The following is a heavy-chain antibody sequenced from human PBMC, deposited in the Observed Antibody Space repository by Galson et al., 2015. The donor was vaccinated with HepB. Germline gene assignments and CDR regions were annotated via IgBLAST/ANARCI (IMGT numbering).Heavy chain of an antibody. CDR1: GFTFSSYA. J-gene: IGHJ4*02. Sequence: SLRLSCAASGFTFSSYAMHWVRQAPGKGLEWVAVISYHGADKHYADSVKGRFTISRDISNSTLFLQMDSLRPEDTAVYYCARGTPPEDWGQGTLATVSS. D-gene: IGHD1-14*01. V-gene: IGHV3-30-3*01. CDR3: ARGTPPED. CDR2: ISYHGADK.